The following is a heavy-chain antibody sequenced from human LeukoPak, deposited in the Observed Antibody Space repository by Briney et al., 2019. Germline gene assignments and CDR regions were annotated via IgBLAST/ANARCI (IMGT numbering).Heavy chain of an antibody. V-gene: IGHV3-74*01. Sequence: GGSLRLSCTASGFSFSGHWMHWARHLPGKGLVWVSRISPTGSTTIYADSVKGRFTVSRDNAKNTLYLQVNNLRAEDTAVYYCARGPNSNWSGLDFWGQGTLLTVSS. CDR3: ARGPNSNWSGLDF. J-gene: IGHJ4*02. CDR1: GFSFSGHW. D-gene: IGHD6-6*01. CDR2: ISPTGSTT.